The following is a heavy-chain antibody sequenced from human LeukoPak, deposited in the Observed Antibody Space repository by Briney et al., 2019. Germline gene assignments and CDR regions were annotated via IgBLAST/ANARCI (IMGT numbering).Heavy chain of an antibody. J-gene: IGHJ4*02. CDR2: IYYSGST. V-gene: IGHV4-39*01. D-gene: IGHD1-26*01. Sequence: PSETLSLTCTVSGGSISSSSYYWGWIRQPPGKGLEWIGSIYYSGSTYYNPSLKSRVTISVDTSKNQFSLKLSSVTAADTAVYYCARRRDRGSFVWGQGTLVTVSS. CDR3: ARRRDRGSFV. CDR1: GGSISSSSYY.